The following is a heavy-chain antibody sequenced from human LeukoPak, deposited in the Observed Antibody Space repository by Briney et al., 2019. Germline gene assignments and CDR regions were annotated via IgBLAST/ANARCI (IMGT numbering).Heavy chain of an antibody. Sequence: SETLSLTCAVYGGSFSGYYWSWIRQPPGQGLEWIGYVYYSGSTYYNPSLKSRVTISVDTSKNQFSLKLSSVTAADTAVYYCARFEGCSGGSCYLDAFDIWGQGTMVTVSS. V-gene: IGHV4-34*09. CDR3: ARFEGCSGGSCYLDAFDI. CDR1: GGSFSGYY. J-gene: IGHJ3*02. D-gene: IGHD2-15*01. CDR2: VYYSGST.